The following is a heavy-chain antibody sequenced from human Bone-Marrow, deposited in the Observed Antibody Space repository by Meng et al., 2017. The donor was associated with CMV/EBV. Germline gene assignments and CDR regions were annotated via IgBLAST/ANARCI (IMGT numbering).Heavy chain of an antibody. CDR3: ARVYCSSTSCHNAY. Sequence: ASVKVSCKASGYTSTSYDINWVRQATGQGLVWMGWMNPNSGNTGYAQKFQGRVTMTSNTTISTAYMELSSLRSEDTAVYCCARVYCSSTSCHNAYWGQGTLVTVSS. CDR1: GYTSTSYD. J-gene: IGHJ4*02. D-gene: IGHD2-2*02. V-gene: IGHV1-8*01. CDR2: MNPNSGNT.